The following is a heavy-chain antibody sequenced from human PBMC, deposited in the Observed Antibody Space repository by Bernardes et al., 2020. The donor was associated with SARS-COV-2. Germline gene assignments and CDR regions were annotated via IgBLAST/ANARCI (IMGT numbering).Heavy chain of an antibody. J-gene: IGHJ6*02. V-gene: IGHV3-23*01. CDR1: GFTFSSYA. CDR3: AKAQGDYGYYGMDV. Sequence: GGSLRLSCAASGFTFSSYAMSWVRQAPGKGLEWVSAISGSGGSTYYADSVKGRFTISRDNSKNTLYLQMNSLRAEDTAVYYCAKAQGDYGYYGMDVWGQGTTVTVSS. CDR2: ISGSGGST.